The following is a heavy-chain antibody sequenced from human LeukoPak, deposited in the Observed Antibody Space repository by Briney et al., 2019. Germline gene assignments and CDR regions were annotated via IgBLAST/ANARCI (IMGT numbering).Heavy chain of an antibody. D-gene: IGHD6-13*01. CDR2: IYTSGST. CDR3: ARRYSSRENNWFDP. CDR1: GGSISSGSYY. J-gene: IGHJ5*02. Sequence: PSETLSLTCTVSGGSISSGSYYWSWIRQPAGKGLEWIGRIYTSGSTNYNPSLKSRVTISVDTSKNQFSLKLSSVTAADTAVYYCARRYSSRENNWFDPWGQGTLVTVSS. V-gene: IGHV4-61*02.